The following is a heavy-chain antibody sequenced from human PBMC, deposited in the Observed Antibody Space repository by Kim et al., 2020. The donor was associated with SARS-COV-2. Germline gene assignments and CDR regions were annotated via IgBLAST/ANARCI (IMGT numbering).Heavy chain of an antibody. CDR3: ARVSQLEDIVVVPAAIQAVGDWNYGLFFDY. CDR1: GFTFSDYY. D-gene: IGHD2-2*02. V-gene: IGHV3-11*06. J-gene: IGHJ4*02. Sequence: GGSLRLSCAASGFTFSDYYMSWIRQAPGKGLEWVSYISSSSSYTNYADSVKGRFTISRDNAKNSLYLQMNSLRAEDTAVYYCARVSQLEDIVVVPAAIQAVGDWNYGLFFDYWGQGTLVTVSS. CDR2: ISSSSSYT.